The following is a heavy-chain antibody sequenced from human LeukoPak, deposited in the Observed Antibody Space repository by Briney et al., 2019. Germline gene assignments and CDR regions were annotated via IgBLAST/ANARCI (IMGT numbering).Heavy chain of an antibody. CDR2: ISSSGSTI. V-gene: IGHV3-48*03. CDR3: ARDPGGYSSGGELDV. J-gene: IGHJ6*04. D-gene: IGHD6-19*01. CDR1: GFTFSSYE. Sequence: GGSLSLSCAASGFTFSSYEMNWVRQAPGKGLEWVSYISSSGSTIYYADSVKGRFTISRDNAKNSLYLQMNSLRAEDMAVYYCARDPGGYSSGGELDVWGKGTTVTVSS.